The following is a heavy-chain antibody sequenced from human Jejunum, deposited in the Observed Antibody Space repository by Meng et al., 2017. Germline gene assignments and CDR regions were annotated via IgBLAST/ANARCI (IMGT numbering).Heavy chain of an antibody. CDR1: GGSISSGDYY. J-gene: IGHJ4*02. V-gene: IGHV4-30-4*01. D-gene: IGHD3-9*01. CDR2: IYYSGNT. CDR3: ASYDLFTGFGFDY. Sequence: QVQLQESGPGLVKPSQTPSLTCTVSGGSISSGDYYWSWIRQPPGKGLEWIGYIYYSGNTYYNPSLKSRVTISVDTPKNQFSLKLSSVTAADTAVYYCASYDLFTGFGFDYWGQGTLVTVSS.